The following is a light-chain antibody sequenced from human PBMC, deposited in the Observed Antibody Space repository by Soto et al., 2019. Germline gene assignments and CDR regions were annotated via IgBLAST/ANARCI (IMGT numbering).Light chain of an antibody. CDR3: SSYTSSRHVV. V-gene: IGLV2-14*01. CDR1: SSDVGGYNY. J-gene: IGLJ2*01. Sequence: SVLTQPASVSGSPGQSITISCTGTSSDVGGYNYVSWYQQHPGKAPKLMIYEVSNRPSGVSNRFSGSKSGNTASLTISGLQAEDEADYYCSSYTSSRHVVFGGGTQLTVL. CDR2: EVS.